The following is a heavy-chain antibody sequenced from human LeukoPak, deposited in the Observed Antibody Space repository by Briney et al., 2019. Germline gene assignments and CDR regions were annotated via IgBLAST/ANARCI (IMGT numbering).Heavy chain of an antibody. CDR3: ARGAGYNYPYYFDY. D-gene: IGHD5-24*01. Sequence: GGSLRLSCAASGFTFSSYAMSWVRQAPGKGLEWVSVIYGGGNIYYADSVKGRFTISRDNSKNTLYLQMNSLRAEDTAVYYCARGAGYNYPYYFDYWGQGTLVTVSS. J-gene: IGHJ4*02. CDR1: GFTFSSYA. V-gene: IGHV3-53*01. CDR2: IYGGGNI.